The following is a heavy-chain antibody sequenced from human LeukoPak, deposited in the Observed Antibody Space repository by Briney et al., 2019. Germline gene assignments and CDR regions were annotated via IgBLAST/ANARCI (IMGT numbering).Heavy chain of an antibody. V-gene: IGHV4-59*01. CDR3: ARDLGNAFDI. CDR1: GGSISSYY. J-gene: IGHJ3*02. CDR2: IYYSGST. Sequence: SETLSLTCTVSGGSISSYYWSWIRQPPGKGLEWIGYIYYSGSTNYNPFLKSRVTISVDTSKNQFSLKLSSVTAADTAVYYCARDLGNAFDIWGQGTMVTVSS. D-gene: IGHD3-16*01.